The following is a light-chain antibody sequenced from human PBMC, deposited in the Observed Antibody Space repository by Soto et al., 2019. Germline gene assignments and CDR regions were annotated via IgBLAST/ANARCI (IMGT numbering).Light chain of an antibody. Sequence: EIGMTQSPATLSVSPVERATLSFSASQSVSDKLAWYQQKPGQAPRLLIYHASTRATGIPARFSGSGSGTEFTLTISSLKPEDFAVYYCQQYNNWPPWTFGHGTKVDIK. CDR3: QQYNNWPPWT. CDR1: QSVSDK. V-gene: IGKV3-15*01. CDR2: HAS. J-gene: IGKJ1*01.